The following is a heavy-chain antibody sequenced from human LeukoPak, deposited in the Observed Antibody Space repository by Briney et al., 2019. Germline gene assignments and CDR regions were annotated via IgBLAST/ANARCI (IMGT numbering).Heavy chain of an antibody. V-gene: IGHV3-74*01. Sequence: PGGSLRLSCAASGFSFRSYGMHWVRQAPGKGLVWVSRINYGGGSTSYADSVKGRFTISRDNAKNTLYLQMNSLRVDDTAVYYFLADLATGDGRWGQGTLVTVSS. J-gene: IGHJ4*02. CDR3: LADLATGDGR. D-gene: IGHD6-13*01. CDR1: GFSFRSYG. CDR2: INYGGGST.